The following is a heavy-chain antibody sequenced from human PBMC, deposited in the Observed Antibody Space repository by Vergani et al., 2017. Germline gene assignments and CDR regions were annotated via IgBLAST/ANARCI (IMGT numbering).Heavy chain of an antibody. CDR3: ASKRGACRAAYCHSYDF. CDR1: GDSVISTDYH. CDR2: MDYSGST. D-gene: IGHD2-15*01. V-gene: IGHV4-39*01. Sequence: QVQLQESGPGLVKPSETLSLTCTVSGDSVISTDYHWGWIRQPPGKGLEWIGSMDYSGSTSYNPSLESRISISFETPKNQFSLRLISVTAADTAVYYCASKRGACRAAYCHSYDFWVPGTLVGVSS. J-gene: IGHJ4*02.